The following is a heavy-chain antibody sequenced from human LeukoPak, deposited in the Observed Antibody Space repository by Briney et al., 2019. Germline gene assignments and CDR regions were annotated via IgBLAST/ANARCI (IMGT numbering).Heavy chain of an antibody. D-gene: IGHD5-12*01. CDR3: ASTWATITNYFDY. V-gene: IGHV3-30-3*01. J-gene: IGHJ4*02. CDR2: ISYDGSNK. Sequence: PGGSLRLPCAASGFTFSSYAMHWVRQAPGKGLEWVAVISYDGSNKYYADSVKGRFTISRDNSKNTLYLQMNSLRAEDTAVYYCASTWATITNYFDYWGQGTLVTVSS. CDR1: GFTFSSYA.